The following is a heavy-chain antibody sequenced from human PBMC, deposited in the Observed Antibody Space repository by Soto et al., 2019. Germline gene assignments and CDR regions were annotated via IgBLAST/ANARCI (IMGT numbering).Heavy chain of an antibody. D-gene: IGHD3-9*01. CDR2: MNPNSGNT. Sequence: GASVKVSCKASGYTFTSYDINWVRQATGQGLEWMGWMNPNSGNTGYAQKFQGRVTMTRNTSISTACMELSSLRSEDTAVYYCARGGGRYFDWLLDYYYYYMDVWGKGTTVTVSS. CDR1: GYTFTSYD. V-gene: IGHV1-8*01. J-gene: IGHJ6*03. CDR3: ARGGGRYFDWLLDYYYYYMDV.